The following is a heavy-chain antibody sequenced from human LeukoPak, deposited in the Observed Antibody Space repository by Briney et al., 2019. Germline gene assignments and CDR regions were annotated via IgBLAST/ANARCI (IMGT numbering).Heavy chain of an antibody. J-gene: IGHJ3*02. CDR2: IWYDGSNK. CDR1: GFTFSSYG. V-gene: IGHV3-33*06. D-gene: IGHD6-19*01. Sequence: GGSLRLSCAASGFTFSSYGMHWVRQAPGKGLEWVAVIWYDGSNKYYADSVKGRFTISRDNSKNTLYLQMNSLRAEDTAVYYCAKDIAYSSGFHAFDIWGQGTMVTVSS. CDR3: AKDIAYSSGFHAFDI.